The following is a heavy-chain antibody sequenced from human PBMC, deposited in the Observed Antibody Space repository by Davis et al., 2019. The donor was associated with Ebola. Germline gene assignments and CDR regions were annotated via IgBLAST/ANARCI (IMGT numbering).Heavy chain of an antibody. CDR3: VRRGLQLLSVVELL. J-gene: IGHJ4*02. CDR1: EYDFNTYW. D-gene: IGHD1-7*01. Sequence: GESLKIPCKGSEYDFNTYWIGWERQTPGRGLEWIRLLYPRDSDTRHSPSFQGQVTISVDKSIRTVYLHWSSLKASDTDMYYCVRRGLQLLSVVELLWGQGTPVTVSS. V-gene: IGHV5-51*01. CDR2: LYPRDSDT.